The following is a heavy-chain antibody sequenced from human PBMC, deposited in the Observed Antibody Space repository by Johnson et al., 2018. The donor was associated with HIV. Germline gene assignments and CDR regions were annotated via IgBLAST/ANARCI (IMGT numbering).Heavy chain of an antibody. CDR2: ISSSGSTI. Sequence: QVQLVESGGGLVKPGGSLRLSCAASGFTFSDYYMSWIRQAPGKGLEWVSYISSSGSTIYYADFVKGRFTISRENDKNSLYLQMNSLRAGDTAVYYCARRDLGTLSLDIWGQGTMVTVSS. CDR3: ARRDLGTLSLDI. V-gene: IGHV3-11*04. J-gene: IGHJ3*02. CDR1: GFTFSDYY. D-gene: IGHD4-23*01.